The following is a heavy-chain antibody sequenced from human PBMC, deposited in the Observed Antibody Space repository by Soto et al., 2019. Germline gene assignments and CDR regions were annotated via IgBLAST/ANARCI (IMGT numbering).Heavy chain of an antibody. CDR1: ARYVNTYY. CDR3: AQDDRDGYQGRFGH. D-gene: IGHD3-10*01. V-gene: IGHV4-59*02. CDR2: IVDTATS. Sequence: LSLTCIVPARYVNTYYSWSWVQQPPRKGLEFIGNIVDTATSNYIPSLTGRVAMSLDAAKNQFSLKLPSVPAGETAVYYCAQDDRDGYQGRFGHWGRGTLVTVSS. J-gene: IGHJ4*02.